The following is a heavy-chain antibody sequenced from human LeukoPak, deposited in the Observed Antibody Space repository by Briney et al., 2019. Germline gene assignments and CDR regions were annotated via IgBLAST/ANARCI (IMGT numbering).Heavy chain of an antibody. CDR3: ARDCGDIVVVPAAMAWFVP. J-gene: IGHJ5*02. CDR1: GGTFSSYA. CDR2: IIPILGIA. D-gene: IGHD2-2*01. V-gene: IGHV1-69*04. Sequence: ATVKVSCKASGGTFSSYAISWVRQAPGQGLEWMGRIIPILGIANYAQKFQGRVTITADKSTSTAYMELSSLRSEDTAVYYCARDCGDIVVVPAAMAWFVPWGQGTLVTVSS.